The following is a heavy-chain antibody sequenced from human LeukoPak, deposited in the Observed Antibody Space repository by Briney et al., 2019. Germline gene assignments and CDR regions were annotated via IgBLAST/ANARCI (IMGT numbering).Heavy chain of an antibody. CDR1: GYTFTSYD. CDR2: MNPNSGNT. J-gene: IGHJ6*02. Sequence: ASVKVSSKASGYTFTSYDINWVRQATGQGLEWMGWMNPNSGNTGYAQKFQGRVTMTRNTSISTAYMELSSLRSEDTAVYYCARGGGRGYSYGLEDYYGMDVWGQGTTVTVSS. CDR3: ARGGGRGYSYGLEDYYGMDV. D-gene: IGHD5-18*01. V-gene: IGHV1-8*01.